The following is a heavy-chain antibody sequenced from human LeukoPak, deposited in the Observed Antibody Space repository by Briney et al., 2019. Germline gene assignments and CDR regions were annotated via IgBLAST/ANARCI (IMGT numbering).Heavy chain of an antibody. Sequence: ASVKVSCKASGYTFTSNYIHWVRQAPGQGLEWMGMIYPRDGSTSYAQKFQGRVTVTRDTSTSTVHLELSGLRSEDTAVYYCARDQEGFDYWGQGTLVTVSS. CDR2: IYPRDGST. V-gene: IGHV1-46*01. CDR1: GYTFTSNY. CDR3: ARDQEGFDY. J-gene: IGHJ4*02.